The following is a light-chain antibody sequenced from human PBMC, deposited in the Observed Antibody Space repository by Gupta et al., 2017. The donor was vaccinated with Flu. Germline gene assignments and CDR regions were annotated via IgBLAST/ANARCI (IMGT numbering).Light chain of an antibody. Sequence: DIQFTQSPPFLSASVGDRVTLTCRASHGINSHLAWYQQRPGIAPNLLIYTTSTMQSGVPSRFSGSGSGTEFTLTISSLQPEDFATYYCQQFDSYPVAFGGGTKVEI. J-gene: IGKJ4*01. CDR1: HGINSH. CDR3: QQFDSYPVA. V-gene: IGKV1-9*01. CDR2: TTS.